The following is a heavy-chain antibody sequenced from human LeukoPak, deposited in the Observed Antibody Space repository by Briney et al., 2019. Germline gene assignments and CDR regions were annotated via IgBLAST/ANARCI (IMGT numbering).Heavy chain of an antibody. CDR3: ARLGSGYLYYFDY. J-gene: IGHJ4*02. CDR1: GGSISSSSYY. D-gene: IGHD5-12*01. Sequence: PSETLSLTCTVSGGSISSSSYYWGWIRQPPGKGLEWIGNVYYSGSTNYNPSLKSRVTISVDTSKNQFSLRLSSVTAADTAVYYCARLGSGYLYYFDYWGQGTLVTVSS. CDR2: VYYSGST. V-gene: IGHV4-61*05.